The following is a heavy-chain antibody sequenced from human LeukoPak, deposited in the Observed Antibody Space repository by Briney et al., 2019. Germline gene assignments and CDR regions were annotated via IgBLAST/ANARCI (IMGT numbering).Heavy chain of an antibody. J-gene: IGHJ4*02. Sequence: PGGSLRLSCSASGFTFSSYAMHWVRQAPGKGREYVSAISSSGGSTYYADSVKGRFTISRDNSKNTLYLQMSSLRAEDTAVYYCVKPNYYGSGSYRFFDYWGQGTLVTVSS. CDR2: ISSSGGST. V-gene: IGHV3-64D*06. CDR3: VKPNYYGSGSYRFFDY. D-gene: IGHD3-10*01. CDR1: GFTFSSYA.